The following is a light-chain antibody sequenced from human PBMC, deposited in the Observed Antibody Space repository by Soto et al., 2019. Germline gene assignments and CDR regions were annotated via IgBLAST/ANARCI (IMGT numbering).Light chain of an antibody. V-gene: IGKV3D-15*01. CDR1: QSVDSN. Sequence: EIVMTQSPATLSVSPGDGATLSCRASQSVDSNLAWYQQKPGQTPRLLIYGASTRPTGIPARFSGSGSGTEFTLTISSLQSEDFAVYYCQQYNDLPLTFGGGTKVDIK. CDR2: GAS. J-gene: IGKJ4*01. CDR3: QQYNDLPLT.